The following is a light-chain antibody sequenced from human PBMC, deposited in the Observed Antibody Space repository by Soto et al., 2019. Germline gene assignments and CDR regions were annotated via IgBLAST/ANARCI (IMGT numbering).Light chain of an antibody. V-gene: IGKV3-11*01. J-gene: IGKJ2*01. CDR1: QSVSSY. CDR2: DAS. CDR3: QQRRDWPT. Sequence: EIVLTQSPATLSLSPGERATLSCRASQSVSSYLAWYQQKPGQAPRLLIYDASNRATGIPARFSGSGSGTVFTLTISSLVPEDFAVYYCQQRRDWPTFGQGTKLEIK.